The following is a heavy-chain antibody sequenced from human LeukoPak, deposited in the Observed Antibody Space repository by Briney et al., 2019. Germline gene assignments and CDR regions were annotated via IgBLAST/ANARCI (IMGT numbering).Heavy chain of an antibody. CDR2: IYHSGSN. J-gene: IGHJ5*02. CDR1: GGSISSGGYS. V-gene: IGHV4-30-2*01. D-gene: IGHD2-15*01. Sequence: SETLSLTCAVSGGSISSGGYSWSWIRQPPGKGLEWIGYIYHSGSNYYNPSLKSRVTISVDRSKNQFSLKLSSVTAADTAVYYCARGRLYCSGGSCYSCWFDPWGQGTLVTVSS. CDR3: ARGRLYCSGGSCYSCWFDP.